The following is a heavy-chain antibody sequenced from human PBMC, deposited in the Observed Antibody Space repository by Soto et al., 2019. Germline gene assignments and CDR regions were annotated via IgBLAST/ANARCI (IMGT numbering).Heavy chain of an antibody. J-gene: IGHJ6*03. Sequence: GESLKISCAASGFTFSSYGMHWVRQAPGKGLEWVAVIWYDGSNKYYADSVKGRFTISRDNSKNTLYLQMNSLRAEDTAGYYCVRMMVREHYYYYYMDVWGKGTTVTVSS. V-gene: IGHV3-33*01. CDR2: IWYDGSNK. D-gene: IGHD3-10*01. CDR1: GFTFSSYG. CDR3: VRMMVREHYYYYYMDV.